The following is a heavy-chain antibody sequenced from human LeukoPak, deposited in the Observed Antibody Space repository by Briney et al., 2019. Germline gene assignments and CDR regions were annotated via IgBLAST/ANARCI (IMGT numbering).Heavy chain of an antibody. J-gene: IGHJ4*02. D-gene: IGHD2-21*02. CDR3: ARGHYYFDY. V-gene: IGHV3-11*06. CDR1: GFTFSDYY. Sequence: GGSLRLSCAASGFTFSDYYMSWIRQAPGRGLEWVSYISTGSSYTNYADPVKGRFTISRDNAKNSVYLQMNSLRGEDTAVYYCARGHYYFDYWGQGTLVAVSS. CDR2: ISTGSSYT.